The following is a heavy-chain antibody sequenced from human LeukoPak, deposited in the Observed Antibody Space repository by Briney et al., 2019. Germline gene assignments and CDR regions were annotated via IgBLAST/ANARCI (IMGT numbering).Heavy chain of an antibody. CDR3: ARLDGSGRLKGILDH. Sequence: GGSLRLSYAASGFTFSSYWMTWARQAPGKGLEWVANIKEDGSERYYVDSVKGRFTISRDNAKNSLYLQMNSPRVEDTAVYYCARLDGSGRLKGILDHWGQGTLVTVSS. J-gene: IGHJ4*02. CDR1: GFTFSSYW. D-gene: IGHD3-10*01. V-gene: IGHV3-7*01. CDR2: IKEDGSER.